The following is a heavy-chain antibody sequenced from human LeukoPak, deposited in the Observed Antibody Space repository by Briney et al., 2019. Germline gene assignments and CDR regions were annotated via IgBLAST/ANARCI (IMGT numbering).Heavy chain of an antibody. CDR3: ARKATGHYYYYMDV. Sequence: TGGSLRLSCAASGFTFSSYGMHWVRQAPGKGLEWVSYISGTSSTIYYADSVKGRFTISRDNAKNSLYLQMNSLRAEDTAVYYCARKATGHYYYYMDVWGKGTTVTVSS. V-gene: IGHV3-48*01. CDR1: GFTFSSYG. D-gene: IGHD1-1*01. J-gene: IGHJ6*03. CDR2: ISGTSSTI.